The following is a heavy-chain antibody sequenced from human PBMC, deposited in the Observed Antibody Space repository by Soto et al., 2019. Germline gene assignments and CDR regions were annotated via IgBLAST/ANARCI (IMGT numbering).Heavy chain of an antibody. CDR2: IIPIFGTA. V-gene: IGHV1-69*01. CDR1: GGTFSSYA. J-gene: IGHJ6*02. D-gene: IGHD6-6*01. CDR3: ARGPWYSSSSIGYYYYGMDV. Sequence: QVQLVQSGAEVKKPGSSVKVSCKASGGTFSSYAISWVRQAPGQGLEWMGGIIPIFGTANYAQEFQGRVTITADESMSTAYVELGSLRSEDTAVYYCARGPWYSSSSIGYYYYGMDVWGQGTTVTVSS.